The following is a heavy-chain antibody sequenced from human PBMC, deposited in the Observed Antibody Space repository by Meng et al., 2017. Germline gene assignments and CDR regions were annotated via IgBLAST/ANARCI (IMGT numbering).Heavy chain of an antibody. CDR1: GFTFSSYG. CDR3: AKPPYDSSGYYYDY. J-gene: IGHJ4*02. V-gene: IGHV3-30*18. CDR2: ISYDGTNK. D-gene: IGHD3-22*01. Sequence: QVQLVASGGGVVQPGRSLRLACAASGFTFSSYGMHWVRQAPGKGLEWVAVISYDGTNKYYGDSLKGRFTISRDNSKNTLYLQMNSLRDEDTAVYYCAKPPYDSSGYYYDYWGQGTLVTVSS.